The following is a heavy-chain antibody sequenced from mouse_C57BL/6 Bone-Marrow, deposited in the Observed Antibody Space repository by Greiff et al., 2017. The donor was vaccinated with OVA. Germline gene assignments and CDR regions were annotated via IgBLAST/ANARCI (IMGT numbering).Heavy chain of an antibody. CDR3: ARSNYSNSSGMDY. D-gene: IGHD2-5*01. J-gene: IGHJ4*01. CDR1: GYSFTDYN. V-gene: IGHV1-39*01. Sequence: VQLKESGPELVKPGASVKISCKASGYSFTDYNMNWVKQSNGKSLEWIGVINPNYGTTSYNQKFKGKATLTVDQSSSTAYMQLNSLTSEDSAVDYCARSNYSNSSGMDYWGQGTSVTVSS. CDR2: INPNYGTT.